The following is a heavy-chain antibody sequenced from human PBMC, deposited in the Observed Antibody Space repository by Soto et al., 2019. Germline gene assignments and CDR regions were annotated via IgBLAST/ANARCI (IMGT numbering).Heavy chain of an antibody. Sequence: PGGSLRLSCAVSGFTLSSYRMHWVRQAPRKGLVWVSHINTDGSSTNYADSVKGRFTISRDNAQNTLYLQMNSLRAEDTAVYYCAKSPRWHYDSSGYFDYWGQGTLVTVSS. D-gene: IGHD3-22*01. CDR3: AKSPRWHYDSSGYFDY. CDR1: GFTLSSYR. V-gene: IGHV3-74*01. CDR2: INTDGSST. J-gene: IGHJ4*02.